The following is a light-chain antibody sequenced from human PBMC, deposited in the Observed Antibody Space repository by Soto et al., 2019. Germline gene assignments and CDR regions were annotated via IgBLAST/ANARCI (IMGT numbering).Light chain of an antibody. CDR2: DAS. CDR3: QQYNTYPWT. CDR1: QSIDSW. J-gene: IGKJ1*01. V-gene: IGKV1-5*01. Sequence: DIQMTQSPSTLSASVGDRVTITCRASQSIDSWLAWYQQKPGKAPNLLICDASSLESGVPSRFSGSGSGTDFTLTISSLQPDDFATYYCQQYNTYPWTFGQGTKAEIK.